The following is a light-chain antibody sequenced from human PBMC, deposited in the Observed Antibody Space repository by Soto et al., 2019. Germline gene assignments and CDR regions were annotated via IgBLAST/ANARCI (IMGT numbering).Light chain of an antibody. Sequence: VVLTQSPGTLSLSPGERATLSCRASQSVHFNYLAWYQQKPGQAPRLLIYGASSRATGIPDRFRGSGSGTDFTLTISRLEPEDFAVYYCQHYDGSPITFGHGTLLEIK. J-gene: IGKJ5*01. CDR1: QSVHFNY. CDR2: GAS. V-gene: IGKV3-20*01. CDR3: QHYDGSPIT.